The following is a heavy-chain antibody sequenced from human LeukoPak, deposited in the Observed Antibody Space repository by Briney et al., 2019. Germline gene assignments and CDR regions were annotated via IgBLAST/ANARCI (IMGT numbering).Heavy chain of an antibody. V-gene: IGHV3-23*01. J-gene: IGHJ4*02. CDR2: ICGCCGST. D-gene: IGHD2-2*01. Sequence: PGSYLLLSCSATEFTFICYDLSWARQAPGTWLDWVSAICGCCGSTYYEDSVKGRVSISRDNSKNTLYLQMNSLRAEDTAVYYCAKWGRQCSSTSCPHPFDYWGQGTLVTVSS. CDR1: EFTFICYD. CDR3: AKWGRQCSSTSCPHPFDY.